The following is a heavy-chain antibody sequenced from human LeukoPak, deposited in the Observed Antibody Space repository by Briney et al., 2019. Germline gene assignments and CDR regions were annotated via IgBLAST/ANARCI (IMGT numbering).Heavy chain of an antibody. J-gene: IGHJ5*02. Sequence: GGSLRLSCAVSGFSVSYYYMNWVRQAPGKGLEWVSLIRGSGETFYADSVKGRFTISGDDSKNTVYLQMNSLRVEDTAEYFCARDRAATQDWVEFDPWGQGTLVTVSS. D-gene: IGHD3/OR15-3a*01. CDR1: GFSVSYYY. CDR3: ARDRAATQDWVEFDP. V-gene: IGHV3-66*03. CDR2: IRGSGET.